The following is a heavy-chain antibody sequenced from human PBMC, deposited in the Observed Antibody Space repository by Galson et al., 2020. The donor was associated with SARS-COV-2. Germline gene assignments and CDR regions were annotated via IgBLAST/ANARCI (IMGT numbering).Heavy chain of an antibody. CDR3: AGGCTSCYGPYYYAIDV. D-gene: IGHD2-2*01. CDR1: GFTLSSYE. Sequence: GGSLRLSCAASGFTLSSYEMNWVRQAPGKGLEWLSYISRSGSPIYYADPAKGRFTTSRDDAKNSLHLQMNSLRADDTAVYYWAGGCTSCYGPYYYAIDVWGQGTTVTVSS. J-gene: IGHJ6*02. V-gene: IGHV3-48*03. CDR2: ISRSGSPI.